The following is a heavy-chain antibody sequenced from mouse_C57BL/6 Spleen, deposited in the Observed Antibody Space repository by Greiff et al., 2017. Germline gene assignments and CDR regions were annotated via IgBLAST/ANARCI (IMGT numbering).Heavy chain of an antibody. CDR3: ARIYYGSSYWDLDG. J-gene: IGHJ1*03. CDR1: GFSLTTFGMG. V-gene: IGHV8-8*01. D-gene: IGHD1-1*01. Sequence: QVTLKESGPGILQPSQTLSLTCSFSGFSLTTFGMGVGWIREPSGKGLEWLARIWRDDDKYYNPALKSRLTISKDTSKNQVFLKIANVDTADTATYYCARIYYGSSYWDLDGWGTGTTVTVSS. CDR2: IWRDDDK.